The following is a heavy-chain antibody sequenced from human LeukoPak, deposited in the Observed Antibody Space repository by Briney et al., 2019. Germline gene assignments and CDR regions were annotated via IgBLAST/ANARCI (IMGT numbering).Heavy chain of an antibody. D-gene: IGHD4-11*01. Sequence: SETLSDSCTVSGDSISSGFYWGWIRKSPGKGLEWMGSIYHIGNTHYNPSLNRRLSISVDTSNNQFSLKLSSVTAADTALYYCARGASNFVGCSAFDVWGQG. CDR2: IYHIGNT. J-gene: IGHJ3*01. CDR1: GDSISSGFY. CDR3: ARGASNFVGCSAFDV. V-gene: IGHV4-38-2*02.